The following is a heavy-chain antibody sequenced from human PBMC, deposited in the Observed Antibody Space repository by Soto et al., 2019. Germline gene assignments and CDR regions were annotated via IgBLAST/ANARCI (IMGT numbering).Heavy chain of an antibody. CDR3: AREYSSLDYYGMDV. J-gene: IGHJ6*02. V-gene: IGHV1-69*01. Sequence: QVQLVQSGAEVKKPGSSVKVSCKASGGTFSSYAISWVRQAPGQGLEWMGGIIPIFGTANYAQKFQGRVTITADESTSTAYMERSSLRSEDTAVYYCAREYSSLDYYGMDVWGQGTTVTVSS. CDR2: IIPIFGTA. CDR1: GGTFSSYA. D-gene: IGHD6-6*01.